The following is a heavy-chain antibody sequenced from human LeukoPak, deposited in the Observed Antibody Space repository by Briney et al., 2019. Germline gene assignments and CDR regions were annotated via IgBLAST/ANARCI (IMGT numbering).Heavy chain of an antibody. CDR3: ARVNYDILTGYYMGGYFDY. V-gene: IGHV1-3*03. D-gene: IGHD3-9*01. CDR2: INAGNGNT. CDR1: GYTFTSYA. Sequence: ASVKVSCKASGYTFTSYAMHWVRQAPGQRLEWMGWINAGNGNTKYSQEFQGRVTITRDTSASTAYMELSSLRSEDMAVYYCARVNYDILTGYYMGGYFDYWGQGTLVTVSS. J-gene: IGHJ4*02.